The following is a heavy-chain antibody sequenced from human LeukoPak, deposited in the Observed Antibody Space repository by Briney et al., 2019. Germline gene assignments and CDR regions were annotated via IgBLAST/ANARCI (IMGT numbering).Heavy chain of an antibody. J-gene: IGHJ4*02. D-gene: IGHD3-22*01. CDR3: ASTSDYYDSSGSLDY. CDR2: IIPIFGTA. Sequence: GASVKVSCKASGGTFSSYAISWVRQAPGQGLEWMGGIIPIFGTANYAQKFQGRVTITTDESTSTAYMELSSLRSEDTAVYYCASTSDYYDSSGSLDYWGQGTLVTVSS. V-gene: IGHV1-69*05. CDR1: GGTFSSYA.